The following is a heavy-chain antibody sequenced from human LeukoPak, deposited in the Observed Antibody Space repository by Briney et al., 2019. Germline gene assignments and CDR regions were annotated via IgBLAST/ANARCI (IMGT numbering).Heavy chain of an antibody. CDR3: ARDWVPAAPQTTNWFDP. D-gene: IGHD2-2*01. CDR1: GFTFSAYW. CDR2: INSDGSST. J-gene: IGHJ5*02. Sequence: PGGSQRLSCAASGFTFSAYWMHWVRQAPGKGLVWVSRINSDGSSTSYADSVKGRFTISRDNVKNTLYLQMNSLRAEDTAVYYCARDWVPAAPQTTNWFDPWGQGTLVIVSS. V-gene: IGHV3-74*01.